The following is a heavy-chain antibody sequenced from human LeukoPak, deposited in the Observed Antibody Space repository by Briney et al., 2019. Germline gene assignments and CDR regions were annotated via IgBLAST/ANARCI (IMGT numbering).Heavy chain of an antibody. Sequence: HPGGSLRLSCAASGFTFSSYSMNWVRQAPGKGLEWVSYISSSSSTIYYADSVKGRFTISRDNAKNSLYLQMNSLRAEDTAVYYCARDQYSSSWGFPGGDDYWGQGTLVTVSS. D-gene: IGHD6-13*01. J-gene: IGHJ4*02. CDR3: ARDQYSSSWGFPGGDDY. CDR2: ISSSSSTI. CDR1: GFTFSSYS. V-gene: IGHV3-48*01.